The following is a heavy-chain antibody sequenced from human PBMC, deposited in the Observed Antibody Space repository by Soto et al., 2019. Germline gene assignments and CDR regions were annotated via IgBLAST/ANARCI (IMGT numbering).Heavy chain of an antibody. CDR3: ASQPSPRGDAGY. V-gene: IGHV4-34*01. CDR1: GGSFSGYY. D-gene: IGHD2-21*02. J-gene: IGHJ4*02. CDR2: INHSGST. Sequence: PSETLSLTCAVYGGSFSGYYWSWIRQPPGKGLEWIGEINHSGSTNYNPSLKSRVTISVDTSKNQFSLKLSSVTAADTAVYYCASQPSPRGDAGYWGQGTLVTVSS.